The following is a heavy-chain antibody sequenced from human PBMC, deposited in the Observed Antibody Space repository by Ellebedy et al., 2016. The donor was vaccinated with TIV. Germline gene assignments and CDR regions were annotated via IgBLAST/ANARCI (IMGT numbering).Heavy chain of an antibody. Sequence: AASVKVSCKASGYTFTSYEINWVRQATGQGLEWMGWMNPYSGDTDYGQKFQGRVIMTSNTSIGTAYMELSSLRSEDTAVYYCAKDKGMAGAHWGQGTLVTVSS. V-gene: IGHV1-8*01. D-gene: IGHD6-19*01. CDR1: GYTFTSYE. CDR2: MNPYSGDT. J-gene: IGHJ1*01. CDR3: AKDKGMAGAH.